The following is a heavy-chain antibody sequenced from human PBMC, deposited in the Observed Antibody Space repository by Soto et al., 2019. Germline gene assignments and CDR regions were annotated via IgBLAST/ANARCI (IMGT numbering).Heavy chain of an antibody. J-gene: IGHJ3*02. V-gene: IGHV4-61*01. CDR1: GGSVSSGSYY. Sequence: SETLSLTCTVSGGSVSSGSYYWSWIRQPPGKGLEWIGYIYYSGSTNYNPSLKSRVTISVDTSKNQFSLKLSSVTAADTAVYYCARVVQFYDSSGHDAFAIWGQGTLVTVS. D-gene: IGHD3-22*01. CDR2: IYYSGST. CDR3: ARVVQFYDSSGHDAFAI.